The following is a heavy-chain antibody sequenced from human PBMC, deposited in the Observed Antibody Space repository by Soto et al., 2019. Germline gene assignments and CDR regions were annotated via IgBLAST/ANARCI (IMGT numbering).Heavy chain of an antibody. D-gene: IGHD3-22*01. J-gene: IGHJ6*02. CDR1: GGSFSGYY. CDR3: ARAARYYDSSGYSRTYYYYYGMDV. V-gene: IGHV4-34*01. Sequence: PSETLSLTCAVYGGSFSGYYWSWIRQPPGKGLEWIGEINHSGSTNYNPSLKSRVTISVDTSKNQFSLKLSSVTAADTAVYYCARAARYYDSSGYSRTYYYYYGMDVWGQGTTVTVSS. CDR2: INHSGST.